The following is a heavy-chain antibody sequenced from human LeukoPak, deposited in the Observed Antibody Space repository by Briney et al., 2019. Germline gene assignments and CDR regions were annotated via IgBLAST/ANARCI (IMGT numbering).Heavy chain of an antibody. CDR1: GYTFTSYG. Sequence: ASVKASCKASGYTFTSYGISWVRQAPGQGLEWMGWISAYNGNTNYAQKLQGRVTITADKSTSTAYMELSSLRSEDTAVYYCARVGMVATFDYWGQGTLVTVSS. CDR2: ISAYNGNT. D-gene: IGHD5-12*01. CDR3: ARVGMVATFDY. J-gene: IGHJ4*02. V-gene: IGHV1-18*01.